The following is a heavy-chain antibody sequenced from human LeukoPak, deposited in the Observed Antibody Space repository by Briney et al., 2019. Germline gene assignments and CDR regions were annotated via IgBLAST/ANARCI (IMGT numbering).Heavy chain of an antibody. CDR2: ISYDGSNK. Sequence: GGSLRLSCAASGFTFSSYAMSWVRQAPGKGLEWVAVISYDGSNKYYADSVKGRFTISRDNSKNTLYLQMNSLRAEDTAVYYCARDYRDYYYGMDVWGQGTTVTVSS. CDR3: ARDYRDYYYGMDV. J-gene: IGHJ6*02. D-gene: IGHD4-11*01. V-gene: IGHV3-30-3*01. CDR1: GFTFSSYA.